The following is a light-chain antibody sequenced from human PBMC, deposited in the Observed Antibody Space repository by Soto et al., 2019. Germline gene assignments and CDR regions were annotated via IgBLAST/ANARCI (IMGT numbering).Light chain of an antibody. CDR1: QSVSSY. V-gene: IGKV3-11*01. CDR2: DAS. CDR3: QQRSNWPPLT. J-gene: IGKJ4*01. Sequence: EIVLTQSPATLSLSPGERATLSCRASQSVSSYLAWYQQKPGQAPRLLIYDASNRATGIPARFSGSGSGTDFTLPISSLDPEDFAVYYCQQRSNWPPLTFGGGTKVEIK.